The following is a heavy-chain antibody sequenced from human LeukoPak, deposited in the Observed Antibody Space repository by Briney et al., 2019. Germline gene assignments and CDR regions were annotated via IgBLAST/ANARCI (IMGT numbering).Heavy chain of an antibody. V-gene: IGHV1-8*01. D-gene: IGHD6-19*01. J-gene: IGHJ5*02. CDR3: ASGYSSGWLNWFDP. Sequence: LWASVKVSCKASGYSFTSYDINWVRQATGQGLEWMGWMNLNSGNTGYAQKFQGRVTMTRNTSISTAYMELSSLRSEDTAVYYCASGYSSGWLNWFDPWGQGTLVTVSS. CDR2: MNLNSGNT. CDR1: GYSFTSYD.